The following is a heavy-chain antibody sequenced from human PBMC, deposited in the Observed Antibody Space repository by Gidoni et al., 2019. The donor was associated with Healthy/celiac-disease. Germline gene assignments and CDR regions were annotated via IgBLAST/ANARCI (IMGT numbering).Heavy chain of an antibody. J-gene: IGHJ5*02. V-gene: IGHV3-23*01. CDR3: AKGGHYDFWSGYYHFSNWFDP. CDR2: ISGRGGST. Sequence: EVQLLESGGGLVQPGGSLRLSCAASGFTFSSYAMSWVRQAPGKGLEWVSAISGRGGSTYYADSVKGRFTISRDNSKNTLYLQMNSLRAEDTAVYYCAKGGHYDFWSGYYHFSNWFDPWGQGTLVTVSS. CDR1: GFTFSSYA. D-gene: IGHD3-3*01.